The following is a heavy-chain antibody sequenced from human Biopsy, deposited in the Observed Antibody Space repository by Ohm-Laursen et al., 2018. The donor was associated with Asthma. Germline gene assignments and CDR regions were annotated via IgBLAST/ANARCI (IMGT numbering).Heavy chain of an antibody. J-gene: IGHJ6*02. V-gene: IGHV1-3*01. Sequence: ASVKVSCKASGYTFTSYAMHWVRQAPGQRLEWMGWINAGNGNTKYSQKFQGRVTFTADESTSSAYMELSSLRSEDSAVYYCAREVSTVDYGYYYFAMDVWGQGTTVTVSS. CDR2: INAGNGNT. CDR1: GYTFTSYA. D-gene: IGHD4-17*01. CDR3: AREVSTVDYGYYYFAMDV.